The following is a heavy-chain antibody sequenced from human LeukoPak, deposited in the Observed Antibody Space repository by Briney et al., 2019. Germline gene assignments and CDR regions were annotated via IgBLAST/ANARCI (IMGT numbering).Heavy chain of an antibody. D-gene: IGHD1-26*01. V-gene: IGHV3-21*01. CDR1: GFTFSGYN. CDR3: ARARSGPAVRAHNWFDP. J-gene: IGHJ5*01. Sequence: GGSLRLSCVGSGFTFSGYNIDWVRQAPGKGLEWVSFISSSSRSIYYADSLKGRITISRDNTKKLLFLQMGVLRVDDAAVYYCARARSGPAVRAHNWFDPWGRGTLVIVSS. CDR2: ISSSSRSI.